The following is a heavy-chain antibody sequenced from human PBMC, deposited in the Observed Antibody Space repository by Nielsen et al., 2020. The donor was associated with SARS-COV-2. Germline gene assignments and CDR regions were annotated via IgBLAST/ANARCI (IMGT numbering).Heavy chain of an antibody. CDR1: GFSLSTSGVG. V-gene: IGHV2-5*01. D-gene: IGHD1-26*01. Sequence: SGPTLVKPTQTLTLTCTFSGFSLSTSGVGVGWIRQPPGKALEWLALIYWNDDKRYSPSLKSRLTITKDTSKNQVVLTMTNIDPVDTATYYCAHSHVGATFDYYYYGMDVWGQGTTVTVSS. CDR3: AHSHVGATFDYYYYGMDV. CDR2: IYWNDDK. J-gene: IGHJ6*02.